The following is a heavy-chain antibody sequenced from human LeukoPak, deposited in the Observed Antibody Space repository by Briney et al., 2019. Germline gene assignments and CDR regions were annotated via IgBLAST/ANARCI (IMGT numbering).Heavy chain of an antibody. D-gene: IGHD6-19*01. Sequence: GASVRVSCKASGYDFTSVGITWVRRAPGQGLEWMGWISPYNGNTRYAQKFQGRVAMTTDTSTTTAYMELRGLRFNDTAVYYCAKRAVAGRWYYFDYWGQGTLVTVSS. V-gene: IGHV1-18*01. CDR2: ISPYNGNT. J-gene: IGHJ4*02. CDR3: AKRAVAGRWYYFDY. CDR1: GYDFTSVG.